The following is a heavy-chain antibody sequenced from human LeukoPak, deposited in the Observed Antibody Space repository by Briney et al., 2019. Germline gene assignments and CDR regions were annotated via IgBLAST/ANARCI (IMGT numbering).Heavy chain of an antibody. CDR2: INPNSGGT. Sequence: ASVKVSCKASGYTFTGYYMHWVRQAPGQGLEWMGWINPNSGGTNYAQKFQGRVTMTRDTSISTAYMELSRLRSDDTAVYYCARGLGYCSSTSCCVNDYWGQGTLVTVSS. J-gene: IGHJ4*02. CDR1: GYTFTGYY. CDR3: ARGLGYCSSTSCCVNDY. V-gene: IGHV1-2*02. D-gene: IGHD2-2*01.